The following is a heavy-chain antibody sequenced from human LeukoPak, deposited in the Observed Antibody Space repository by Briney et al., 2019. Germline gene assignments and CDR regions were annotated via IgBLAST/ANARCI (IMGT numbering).Heavy chain of an antibody. CDR2: ISYDGSNK. CDR1: GFTFSSYA. CDR3: ARGLTTVTTFDY. V-gene: IGHV3-30-3*01. J-gene: IGHJ4*02. D-gene: IGHD4-17*01. Sequence: PGGSLRLFCAASGFTFSSYAMHWVRQAPGKGLEWVAVISYDGSNKYYADSVKGRFTISRDNSKNTLYLQMNSLRAEDTAVYYCARGLTTVTTFDYWGQGTLVTVSS.